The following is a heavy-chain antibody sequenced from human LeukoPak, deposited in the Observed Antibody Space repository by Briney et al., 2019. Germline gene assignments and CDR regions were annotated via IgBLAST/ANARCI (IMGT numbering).Heavy chain of an antibody. Sequence: GGSLRLSCAASGFTFSSYAMSWVRQAPGKGLEWVSAISGSGGSTYYADSVKGRFTISRDNAKNSLYLQMNSLRAEDTAVYYCAKNRYSPNDFDYWGQGTLVTVSS. V-gene: IGHV3-23*01. CDR2: ISGSGGST. CDR3: AKNRYSPNDFDY. CDR1: GFTFSSYA. D-gene: IGHD6-13*01. J-gene: IGHJ4*02.